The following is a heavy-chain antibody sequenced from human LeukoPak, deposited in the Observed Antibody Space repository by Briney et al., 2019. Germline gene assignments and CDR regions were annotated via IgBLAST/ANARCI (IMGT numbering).Heavy chain of an antibody. CDR3: TTGLIVPKAGDFQH. CDR1: GFTFSNAY. V-gene: IGHV3-15*01. CDR2: IKNKADGGTA. Sequence: PGGSLRLSCVASGFTFSNAYMSWVRQAPGKGLEWVGLIKNKADGGTADCAAPVKGRFTISRDESKNTLHLQMNSLKAEDTAVYYCTTGLIVPKAGDFQHWGQGTLVTVSS. D-gene: IGHD2/OR15-2a*01. J-gene: IGHJ1*01.